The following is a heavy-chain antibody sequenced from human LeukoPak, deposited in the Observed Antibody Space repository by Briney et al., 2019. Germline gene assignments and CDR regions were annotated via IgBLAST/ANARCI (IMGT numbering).Heavy chain of an antibody. CDR3: ARVGYYFGSGSLIQYYFDY. CDR1: GFTFSSYW. J-gene: IGHJ4*02. D-gene: IGHD3-10*01. CDR2: INSDASST. V-gene: IGHV3-74*01. Sequence: PGGSLRLSCAASGFTFSSYWIHWVRQAPGKGLVWVSHINSDASSTSYADSVKGRFTISRDNAKNTLYLQMNSLRAEDTAMYYCARVGYYFGSGSLIQYYFDYWGQGTLVTVFS.